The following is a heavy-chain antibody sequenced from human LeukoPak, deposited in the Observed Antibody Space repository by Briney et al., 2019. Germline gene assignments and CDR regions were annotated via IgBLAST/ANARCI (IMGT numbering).Heavy chain of an antibody. CDR2: ISNDGSIK. D-gene: IGHD1-1*01. J-gene: IGHJ4*02. Sequence: GRSLRLSCAASGFTFSSYHVHWVRQPPGKGPEWVAVISNDGSIKSYADSVKGRFAISRDNSMNTFFLQMNSLRAEDTAMYYCARDNWNDWGQGTLVTVSS. CDR3: ARDNWND. CDR1: GFTFSSYH. V-gene: IGHV3-30*09.